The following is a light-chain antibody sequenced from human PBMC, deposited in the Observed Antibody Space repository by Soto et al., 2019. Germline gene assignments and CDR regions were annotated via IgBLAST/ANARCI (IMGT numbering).Light chain of an antibody. V-gene: IGLV2-23*03. Sequence: QSALTQPASVSGSPGQSITISCTGTSSDVGSYNLVSWYQQHPGKAPKLMIYEGSKRPLGVSNRFSGSKSGNTASLTISGLQAEDEADYYCCSYAGSSTFVLYVFGTGTKLTVL. J-gene: IGLJ1*01. CDR2: EGS. CDR1: SSDVGSYNL. CDR3: CSYAGSSTFVLYV.